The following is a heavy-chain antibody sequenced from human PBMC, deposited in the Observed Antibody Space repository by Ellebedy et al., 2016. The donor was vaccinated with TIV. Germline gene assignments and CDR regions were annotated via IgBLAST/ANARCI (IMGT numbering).Heavy chain of an antibody. CDR3: VRDLHWSYFD. V-gene: IGHV3-7*03. Sequence: PGGSLRLSCAASGFTFSLNWMYWVRQAPGKGLEWVANIKEDGSEEYYVDSVKGRFTISRDNAKNSLYLQMNSLGAEDTAVYYCVRDLHWSYFDWGQGTLVTVSS. CDR1: GFTFSLNW. J-gene: IGHJ4*02. CDR2: IKEDGSEE. D-gene: IGHD1-26*01.